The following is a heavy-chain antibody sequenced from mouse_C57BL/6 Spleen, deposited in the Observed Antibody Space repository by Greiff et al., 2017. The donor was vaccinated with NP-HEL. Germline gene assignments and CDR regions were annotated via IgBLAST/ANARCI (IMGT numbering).Heavy chain of an antibody. CDR1: GYTFTSYW. V-gene: IGHV1-69*01. J-gene: IGHJ4*01. CDR3: ARDYGRRAMDY. CDR2: LDPSDSYT. Sequence: VQLQQPGAELVMPGASVKLSCKASGYTFTSYWMHWVKQRPGQGLEWIGELDPSDSYTNYNQKFKGKSTLTVDKSSSTTYMQLSSLTSEDSAVYYCARDYGRRAMDYWGQGTSVTVSS. D-gene: IGHD1-1*01.